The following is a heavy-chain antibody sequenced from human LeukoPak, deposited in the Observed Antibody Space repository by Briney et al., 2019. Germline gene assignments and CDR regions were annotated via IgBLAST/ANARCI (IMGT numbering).Heavy chain of an antibody. CDR3: ARDRGIVMVAATTYGMDV. CDR1: GFTFSSYS. J-gene: IGHJ6*02. Sequence: GGSLRLSCAASGFTFSSYSMNWVRQAPGKGLEWVSSISSSSSYIYYADSVKGRFTISRDNAKNSLYLQMNSLRAEDTAVYYCARDRGIVMVAATTYGMDVWGQGPTVTVSS. CDR2: ISSSSSYI. D-gene: IGHD2-15*01. V-gene: IGHV3-21*01.